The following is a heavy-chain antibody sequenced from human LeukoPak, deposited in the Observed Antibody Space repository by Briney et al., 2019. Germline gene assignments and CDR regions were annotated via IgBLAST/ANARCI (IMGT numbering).Heavy chain of an antibody. CDR3: ARDRYGGQPGTYG. Sequence: TGGSLRLSCAASGFTFSSYAMSWVRQAPGKGLEWVSAISGSGGSTYYADSVKGRFTISRDNSKNTLYLQMNSLRSEDTAVYYCARDRYGGQPGTYGWGQGTLVTVSS. J-gene: IGHJ4*02. V-gene: IGHV3-23*01. D-gene: IGHD4-23*01. CDR1: GFTFSSYA. CDR2: ISGSGGST.